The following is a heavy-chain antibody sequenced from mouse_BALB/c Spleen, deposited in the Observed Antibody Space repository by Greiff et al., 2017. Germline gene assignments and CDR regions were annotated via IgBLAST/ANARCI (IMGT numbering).Heavy chain of an antibody. CDR3: ARERGNYGNYWFAY. Sequence: QVQLKQSGAELMKPGASVKISCKATGYTFSSYWIEWVKQRPGHGLEWIGEILPGSGSTNYNEKFKGKATFTADTSSNTAYMQLSSLTSEDSAVYYCARERGNYGNYWFAYWGQGTLVTVSA. CDR2: ILPGSGST. J-gene: IGHJ3*01. D-gene: IGHD2-1*01. CDR1: GYTFSSYW. V-gene: IGHV1-9*01.